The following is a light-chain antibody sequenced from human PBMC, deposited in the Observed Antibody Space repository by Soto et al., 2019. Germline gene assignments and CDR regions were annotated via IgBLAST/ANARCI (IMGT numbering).Light chain of an antibody. CDR2: RNN. Sequence: QSVLTQPASASGTPGQRVTISCSGSSSNIGSNYVYWYQQLPGTAPKLLIYRNNQRPSGVPDRFSGSKSGTSASLAISGLRSEDEADYYCAAWDDSLSAFNWVFGGGTKLTVL. J-gene: IGLJ3*02. CDR1: SSNIGSNY. CDR3: AAWDDSLSAFNWV. V-gene: IGLV1-47*01.